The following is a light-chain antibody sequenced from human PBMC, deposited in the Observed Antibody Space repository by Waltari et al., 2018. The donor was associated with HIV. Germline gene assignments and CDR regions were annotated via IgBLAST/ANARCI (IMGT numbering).Light chain of an antibody. Sequence: EIVLSQSPGPLSLSPGEGSPLPCRARQEVSRNSIAWDQQKPVQGPRLLIYGAASRATGIPDRFSGSGSGTDVTLTISRLEPEDFAVYWCQQYGDSTETFGRGTKVEIK. CDR1: QEVSRNS. CDR3: QQYGDSTET. V-gene: IGKV3-20*01. J-gene: IGKJ1*01. CDR2: GAA.